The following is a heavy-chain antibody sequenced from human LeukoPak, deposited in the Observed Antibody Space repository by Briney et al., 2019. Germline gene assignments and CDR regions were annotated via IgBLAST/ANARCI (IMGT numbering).Heavy chain of an antibody. V-gene: IGHV4-30-4*01. D-gene: IGHD1-14*01. CDR3: ARLTNYFDY. J-gene: IGHJ4*02. CDR2: IYYSGNT. Sequence: SKTLSLTRTVSGGSISSGDYYWSWIRQPPGKGLEWIGYIYYSGNTYYNPSLKSRVTISADTSKNQFTLKLSSVIAADTAVYYCARLTNYFDYWGQGTLVTVSS. CDR1: GGSISSGDYY.